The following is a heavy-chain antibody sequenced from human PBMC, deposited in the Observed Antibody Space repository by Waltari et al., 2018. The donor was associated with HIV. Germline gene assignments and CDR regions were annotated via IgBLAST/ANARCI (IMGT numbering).Heavy chain of an antibody. CDR1: GFTFSNAW. V-gene: IGHV3-15*01. CDR2: IKSKTDGGTT. Sequence: EVQLVESGGGLVKPGGSLRLSCAASGFTFSNAWMSWVRQAPGKGLGWVGRIKSKTDGGTTDYAAPVKGRFTISRDDSKNTLYLQMNSLKTEDTAVYYCTPTQTTVTLFDYWGQGTLVTVSS. CDR3: TPTQTTVTLFDY. D-gene: IGHD4-4*01. J-gene: IGHJ4*02.